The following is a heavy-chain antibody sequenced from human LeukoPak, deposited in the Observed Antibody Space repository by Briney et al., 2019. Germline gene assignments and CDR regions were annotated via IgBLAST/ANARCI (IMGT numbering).Heavy chain of an antibody. CDR2: INPNSGGT. V-gene: IGHV1-2*02. CDR1: GYTFTGYY. CDR3: ARKYYYDSCGYTD. D-gene: IGHD3-22*01. J-gene: IGHJ4*02. Sequence: ASVKVSCKASGYTFTGYYMHWVRQAPGQGLEWMGWINPNSGGTNYAQKFQGRVTMTRDTSISTAYMELSRLRSDDTAVYYCARKYYYDSCGYTDWGQGTLVTVSS.